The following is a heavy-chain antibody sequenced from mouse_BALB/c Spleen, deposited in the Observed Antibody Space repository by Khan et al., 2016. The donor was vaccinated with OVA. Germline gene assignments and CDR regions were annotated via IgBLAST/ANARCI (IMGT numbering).Heavy chain of an antibody. CDR1: GFTFSSFG. V-gene: IGHV5-17*02. CDR3: ATYGWWD. Sequence: EVELVESGGGLVQPGGSRKLSCAASGFTFSSFGMHWVRQAPEKGLEWVAYISSGSSTIYYADTVKGRFTLPRDNPKNTLFLQMTSLRSEDTAMYYCATYGWWDWGAGTTVTVSS. J-gene: IGHJ1*01. D-gene: IGHD1-1*01. CDR2: ISSGSSTI.